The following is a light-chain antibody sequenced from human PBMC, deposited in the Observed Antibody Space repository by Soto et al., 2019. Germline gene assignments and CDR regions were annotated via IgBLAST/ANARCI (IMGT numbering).Light chain of an antibody. CDR1: HDITNY. Sequence: DIQMTQSPSSLSVSVGDRVTITCQASHDITNYLNWYQQKPGKAPKLLIYDVSKLESGVPSRFSGSGSGTDFTFTIRSLQAEDIATYFCQQYDDFPLTLGQGTRLEIK. CDR3: QQYDDFPLT. J-gene: IGKJ5*01. V-gene: IGKV1-33*01. CDR2: DVS.